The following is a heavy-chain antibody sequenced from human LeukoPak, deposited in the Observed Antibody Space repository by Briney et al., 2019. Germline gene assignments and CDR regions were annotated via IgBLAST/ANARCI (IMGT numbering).Heavy chain of an antibody. CDR3: ARGPKTQNNYDSSGYGD. CDR1: GGSFSGYY. Sequence: PSETLSLTCAVYGGSFSGYYWSWIRQPPGKGLEWIGEINHSGSTNYNPSPKSRVTISVDTSKNQFSLKLSSVTAADTAVYYCARGPKTQNNYDSSGYGDWGQGTLVTVSS. J-gene: IGHJ4*02. V-gene: IGHV4-34*01. CDR2: INHSGST. D-gene: IGHD3-22*01.